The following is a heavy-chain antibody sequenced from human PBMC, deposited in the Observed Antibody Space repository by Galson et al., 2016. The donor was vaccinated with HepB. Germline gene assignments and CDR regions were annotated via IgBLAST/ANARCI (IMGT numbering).Heavy chain of an antibody. CDR1: GYTFAAYY. Sequence: SVKVSCKASGYTFAAYYIHWVRLAPGQGLEWLGWINPKIGGTSYEQTFHARVTMTRDTSITTAYMALNRLRSDDTAVYYCARRIVATIPSYYYYGMDVWGQGTTVTVSS. CDR2: INPKIGGT. D-gene: IGHD5-12*01. V-gene: IGHV1-2*02. CDR3: ARRIVATIPSYYYYGMDV. J-gene: IGHJ6*02.